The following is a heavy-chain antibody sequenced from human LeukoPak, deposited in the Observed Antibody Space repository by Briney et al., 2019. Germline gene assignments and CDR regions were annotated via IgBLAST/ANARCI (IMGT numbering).Heavy chain of an antibody. CDR1: GFTFSEYY. Sequence: PGGSLRLSCVASGFTFSEYYMTWIRQPPGKGLEWIGEINHSGSTNYNPSLKSRVTISVDTSKNQFSLKLSSVTAADTAVYYCARVVAGSPYYYYMDVWGKGTTVTVSS. D-gene: IGHD6-19*01. CDR2: INHSGST. J-gene: IGHJ6*03. V-gene: IGHV4-34*01. CDR3: ARVVAGSPYYYYMDV.